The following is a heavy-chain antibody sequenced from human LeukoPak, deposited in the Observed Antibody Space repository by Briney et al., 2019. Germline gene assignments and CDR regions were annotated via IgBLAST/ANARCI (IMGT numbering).Heavy chain of an antibody. D-gene: IGHD2-2*01. V-gene: IGHV3-23*01. CDR1: GFTFSNYA. CDR3: AKASPSGYQVLSFGYFDD. CDR2: LSGGGGST. Sequence: PGGSLRLSCAASGFTFSNYAMNWVRQAPGKGLEWVSSLSGGGGSTNYAGSVKGRFTISRDNSRNTLYLHISSLRVEDTAIYYCAKASPSGYQVLSFGYFDDWGQGTLVTVSS. J-gene: IGHJ4*02.